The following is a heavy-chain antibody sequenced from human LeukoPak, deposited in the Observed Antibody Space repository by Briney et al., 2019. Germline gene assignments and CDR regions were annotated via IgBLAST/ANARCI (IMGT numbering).Heavy chain of an antibody. J-gene: IGHJ4*02. CDR2: IYSGGST. D-gene: IGHD5-18*01. Sequence: GGSLRLSCAVSGFTVSSNYMSWVRQAPGKGLEWVSFIYSGGSTYYADSVKGRFTISRDNSKNTLYLQMNSLRPEDTAVYYCARASYRGYYFDYWGQGTLVTVSS. V-gene: IGHV3-53*01. CDR3: ARASYRGYYFDY. CDR1: GFTVSSNY.